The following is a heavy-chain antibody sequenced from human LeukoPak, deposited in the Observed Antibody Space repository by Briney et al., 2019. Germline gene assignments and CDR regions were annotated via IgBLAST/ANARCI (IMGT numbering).Heavy chain of an antibody. V-gene: IGHV1-18*01. CDR2: ISTYHGNT. D-gene: IGHD3-22*01. CDR1: GYTFNSHG. Sequence: ASVKVSCKASGYTFNSHGISWVRQAPGQGLEWMGWISTYHGNTNYAQKLQGRVTMTTDTSTSTAYVELRSPRSDDTAVYYCARDIYYDSSGYYRHWGQGTLVTVSS. CDR3: ARDIYYDSSGYYRH. J-gene: IGHJ4*02.